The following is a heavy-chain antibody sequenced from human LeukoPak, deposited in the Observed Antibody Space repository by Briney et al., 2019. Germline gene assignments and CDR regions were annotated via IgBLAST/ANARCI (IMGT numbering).Heavy chain of an antibody. CDR2: IYYSGST. D-gene: IGHD1/OR15-1a*01. V-gene: IGHV4-59*08. CDR3: ARQTANKNWFDP. Sequence: SETLSLTCTVSGGSISSYYWSWIRQPPGKGLEWIGYIYYSGSTNYNPSLKSRVTISVDTSKNQFSLKLSSVTAADTAVYYCARQTANKNWFDPWGQGTLVTVSS. J-gene: IGHJ5*02. CDR1: GGSISSYY.